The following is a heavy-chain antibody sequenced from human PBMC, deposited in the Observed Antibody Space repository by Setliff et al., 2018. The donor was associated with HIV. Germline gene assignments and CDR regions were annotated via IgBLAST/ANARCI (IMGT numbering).Heavy chain of an antibody. CDR3: AKSSPSIGYISDH. V-gene: IGHV4-59*03. CDR2: ISPTGNT. D-gene: IGHD5-12*01. Sequence: SETLSLTSSVSGASISSYYWSWIRQPPGKGLEWIGYISPTGNTNYNTSLKSRVTISTDTSKNQFSLNVRSVTAADTAVYFCAKSSPSIGYISDHWGQGTLVTVSS. CDR1: GASISSYY. J-gene: IGHJ4*02.